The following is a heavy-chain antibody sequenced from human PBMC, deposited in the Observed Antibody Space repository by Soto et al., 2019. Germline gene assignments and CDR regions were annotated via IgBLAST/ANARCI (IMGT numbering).Heavy chain of an antibody. V-gene: IGHV3-15*07. D-gene: IGHD3-22*01. CDR1: GFTFKDAW. CDR2: VKKKTDGGTT. Sequence: GGSLRLSCVVSGFTFKDAWMNWVRQAPGKGLEWVGHVKKKTDGGTTDYAAPAKGRFTISRDDSKNTVYLEMNSLRTEDTGVYYCAVDYYFRLPNWGEGTLVTVSS. J-gene: IGHJ4*02. CDR3: AVDYYFRLPN.